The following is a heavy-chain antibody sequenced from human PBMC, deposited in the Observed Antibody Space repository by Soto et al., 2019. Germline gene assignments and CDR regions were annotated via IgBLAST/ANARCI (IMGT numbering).Heavy chain of an antibody. CDR2: MHYSGST. V-gene: IGHV4-59*01. CDR3: ARAFGLHYFDY. J-gene: IGHJ4*02. CDR1: GVSIISYY. Sequence: SETLSLTCTVSGVSIISYYWSWIRQPPWKGLECIGYMHYSGSTNYNPSLKSRVTISVDTSKNQFSLRLSSVTAADTAVYYCARAFGLHYFDYWGQGTLVTVSS. D-gene: IGHD3-16*01.